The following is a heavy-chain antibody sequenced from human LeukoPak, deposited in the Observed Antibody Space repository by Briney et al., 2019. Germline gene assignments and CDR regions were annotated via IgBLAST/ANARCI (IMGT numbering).Heavy chain of an antibody. D-gene: IGHD5-18*01. Sequence: GGSLRLSCAASGLTFSSYAMHWVRQAPGKGLEWVAVISYDGSNKYYADSVKGRFTISRDNSKNTLYLQMNSLRAEDTAVYYCARGGINVDTAMVTLHYWGQGTLVTVSS. CDR3: ARGGINVDTAMVTLHY. CDR1: GLTFSSYA. J-gene: IGHJ4*02. CDR2: ISYDGSNK. V-gene: IGHV3-30-3*01.